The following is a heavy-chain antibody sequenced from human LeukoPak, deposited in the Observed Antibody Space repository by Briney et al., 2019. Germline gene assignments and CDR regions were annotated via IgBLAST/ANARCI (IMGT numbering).Heavy chain of an antibody. Sequence: SGTLSLTCGVSGGSISSTNWWTWVRQPPGEGLEWIGEVELSGRTNYNPSLESRVTISVDMSANHISLKLTSVTAADTAVYYCAKDRALQQWELLGFDYWGQGTLVTVSS. CDR1: GGSISSTNW. D-gene: IGHD1-26*01. J-gene: IGHJ4*02. CDR2: VELSGRT. V-gene: IGHV4-4*02. CDR3: AKDRALQQWELLGFDY.